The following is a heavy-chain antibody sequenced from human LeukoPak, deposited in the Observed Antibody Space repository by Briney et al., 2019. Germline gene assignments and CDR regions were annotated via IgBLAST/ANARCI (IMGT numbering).Heavy chain of an antibody. Sequence: SETLSLTCTVSGGSISSGGYYWSWIRQHPGKGLEWIGYIYYSGSTYYNPSLKSRVTISVDTSKNQFSLKLSSVTAADTAVYYCARARSDSSGYYYNYWGQGTLDTVSS. CDR1: GGSISSGGYY. J-gene: IGHJ4*02. D-gene: IGHD3-22*01. CDR2: IYYSGST. CDR3: ARARSDSSGYYYNY. V-gene: IGHV4-31*03.